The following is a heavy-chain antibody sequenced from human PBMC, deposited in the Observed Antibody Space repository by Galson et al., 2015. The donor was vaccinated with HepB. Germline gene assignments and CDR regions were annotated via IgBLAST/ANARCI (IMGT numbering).Heavy chain of an antibody. CDR1: GFTFSSYS. CDR2: FSSSSSYI. D-gene: IGHD3-10*01. Sequence: SLRLSCAASGFTFSSYSMNWVRQAPGKGLEWVSSFSSSSSYIYYADSVKGRFTISRDNAKNSLYLQMNSLRAEDTAVYYCARLGWYGITILDVWGQGTTVTVSS. J-gene: IGHJ6*02. V-gene: IGHV3-21*01. CDR3: ARLGWYGITILDV.